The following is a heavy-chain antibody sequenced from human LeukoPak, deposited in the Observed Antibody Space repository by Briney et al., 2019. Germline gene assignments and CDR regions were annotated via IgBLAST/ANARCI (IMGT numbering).Heavy chain of an antibody. D-gene: IGHD2-21*02. V-gene: IGHV5-51*01. CDR1: GYRFSNYW. J-gene: IGHJ4*02. CDR2: IYPGDYET. CDR3: AIPPGYCGNDCSFDH. Sequence: GESLKISCAGSGYRFSNYWIGWVRQMPGKGLEWMGIIYPGDYETRYSPSFQCLVTISVDKSISTAYLQSSSLKASDTGMYYCAIPPGYCGNDCSFDHWGQGTLVTVSS.